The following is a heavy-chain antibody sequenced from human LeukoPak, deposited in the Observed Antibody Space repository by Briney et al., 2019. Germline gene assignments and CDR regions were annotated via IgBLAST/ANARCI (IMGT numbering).Heavy chain of an antibody. CDR2: INPNSGGT. CDR3: AKSKPTYYYMDV. Sequence: ASVKVSCKASGYTFTGYYMHWVRQAPGQGLEWMGWINPNSGGTNYAQKFQGRVTMTRDTSISTAYMELSRLRSDDTAVYYCAKSKPTYYYMDVWGKGTTVTVSS. D-gene: IGHD1-14*01. J-gene: IGHJ6*03. V-gene: IGHV1-2*02. CDR1: GYTFTGYY.